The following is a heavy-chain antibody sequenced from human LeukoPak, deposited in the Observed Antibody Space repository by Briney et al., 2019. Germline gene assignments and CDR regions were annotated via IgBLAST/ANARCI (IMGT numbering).Heavy chain of an antibody. CDR3: ANIPPFDYGDYAIRLD. V-gene: IGHV3-23*01. D-gene: IGHD4-17*01. CDR2: IRNFGET. Sequence: PGASLRLSCAASGFTFRNYAMAWVRQAPGKGLERVSSIRNFGETHYADSVRGRFIISRDNSQNTLYLQMNSLRAEDSALYYCANIPPFDYGDYAIRLDWGQGTLVTVSS. CDR1: GFTFRNYA. J-gene: IGHJ4*02.